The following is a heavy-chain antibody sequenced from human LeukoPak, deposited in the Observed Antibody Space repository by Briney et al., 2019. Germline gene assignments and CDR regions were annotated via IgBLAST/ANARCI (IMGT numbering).Heavy chain of an antibody. CDR2: ISYSGNT. J-gene: IGHJ4*02. CDR3: ARQGGYIAPLAL. V-gene: IGHV4-59*08. Sequence: LETLSLTRTVSGGAISSYYWGSSPQPPGKGVEWIGYISYSGNTNYNPSLKSRVTISVDTSKNQFSLKLSSVTAADTAVYYCARQGGYIAPLALWGQGTLVTVSA. D-gene: IGHD6-13*01. CDR1: GGAISSYY.